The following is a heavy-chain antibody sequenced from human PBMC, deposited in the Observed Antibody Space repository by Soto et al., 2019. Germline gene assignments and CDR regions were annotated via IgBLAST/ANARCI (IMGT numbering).Heavy chain of an antibody. Sequence: SETLSLTCAVYGGSFSGYYWSWIRQPPGKGLEWIGEINHSGSTNYNPSLKSRVTISVDTSKNQFSLKLSSVTAADTAVYYCARGSGYSYGHAFDIWGQGTMVTVSS. J-gene: IGHJ3*02. V-gene: IGHV4-34*01. D-gene: IGHD5-18*01. CDR2: INHSGST. CDR3: ARGSGYSYGHAFDI. CDR1: GGSFSGYY.